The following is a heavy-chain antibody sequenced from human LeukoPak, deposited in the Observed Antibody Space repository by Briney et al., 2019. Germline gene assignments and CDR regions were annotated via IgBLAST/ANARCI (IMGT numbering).Heavy chain of an antibody. Sequence: NPGGSLRLSCAASGFTFSSYSMNWVRQAPGKGLEWVSSISSSSSYIYYADSVKGRFTISRDNAKNSLYLQMNSLRAEDTAVYYCARDRGGVNPFDPWGQGTLVTVSS. CDR2: ISSSSSYI. D-gene: IGHD2-21*01. V-gene: IGHV3-21*01. CDR3: ARDRGGVNPFDP. CDR1: GFTFSSYS. J-gene: IGHJ5*02.